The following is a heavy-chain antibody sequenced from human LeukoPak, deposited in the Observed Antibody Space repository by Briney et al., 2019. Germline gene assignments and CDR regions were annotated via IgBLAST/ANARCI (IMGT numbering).Heavy chain of an antibody. CDR2: MTSTNNI. Sequence: PGGSLRLSCAASGFTFSSHSINWVRQAPGKGLEWIATMTSTNNIYYADSVKGRFTISRDNAENSVYLQMNSLRDEDTAVYSCARAQTLFWEFDGFDIWGRGTKVTASS. D-gene: IGHD3-3*01. CDR3: ARAQTLFWEFDGFDI. J-gene: IGHJ3*02. V-gene: IGHV3-69-1*01. CDR1: GFTFSSHS.